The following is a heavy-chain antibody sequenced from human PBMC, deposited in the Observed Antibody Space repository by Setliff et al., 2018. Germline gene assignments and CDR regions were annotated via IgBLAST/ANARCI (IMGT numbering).Heavy chain of an antibody. J-gene: IGHJ5*02. D-gene: IGHD3-10*01. Sequence: SETLSLTCAVYGDSLSTYYWSWIRQPPGKGLEWIGEISHSGSTNYNPSLKSRVTISVDTSKNQFSLQPTSVTAADTAVYYCARDPGFRSGTWSLDLWGQGTQVTVSS. CDR3: ARDPGFRSGTWSLDL. V-gene: IGHV4-34*01. CDR1: GDSLSTYY. CDR2: ISHSGST.